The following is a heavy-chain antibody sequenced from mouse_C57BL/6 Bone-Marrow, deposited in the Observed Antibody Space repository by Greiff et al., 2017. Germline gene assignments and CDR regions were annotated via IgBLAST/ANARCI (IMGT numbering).Heavy chain of an antibody. J-gene: IGHJ3*01. CDR3: ARSKNWDSWFAY. CDR2: INPGSGGT. CDR1: GYAFTNYL. V-gene: IGHV1-54*01. Sequence: QVQLKESGAELVRPGTSVKVSCKASGYAFTNYLIEWVKQRPGQGLEWIGVINPGSGGTNYNEKLKGKATLTADKSSSNAYMQLSSLTSEDSAVYFCARSKNWDSWFAYWGQGTLVTVSA. D-gene: IGHD4-1*01.